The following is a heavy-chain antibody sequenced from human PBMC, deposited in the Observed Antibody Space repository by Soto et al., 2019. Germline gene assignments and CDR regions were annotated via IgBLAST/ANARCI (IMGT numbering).Heavy chain of an antibody. D-gene: IGHD1-7*01. CDR1: GFIFSSYS. V-gene: IGHV3-48*02. CDR2: ISSSSRTI. Sequence: EVQLVESGGGLVQPGGSLRLSCAASGFIFSSYSMNWVRQAPGKGLEWVSHISSSSRTIYYADSVKGRFTISRDNAKNSLYLQMNSLRDEDTAVYYCARGTWQLPPLDGFDFWGQGTMVTVSS. CDR3: ARGTWQLPPLDGFDF. J-gene: IGHJ3*01.